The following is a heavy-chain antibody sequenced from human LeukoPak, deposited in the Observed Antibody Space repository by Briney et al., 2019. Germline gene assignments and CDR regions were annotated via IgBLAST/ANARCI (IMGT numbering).Heavy chain of an antibody. V-gene: IGHV3-69-1*01. CDR1: GFTFTDYT. J-gene: IGHJ4*02. CDR3: ARDAGNSGYDLFDY. D-gene: IGHD5-12*01. CDR2: IGSDNKP. Sequence: GGSPRLSCSASGFTFTDYTMHWVRQAPGQGPEWVSSIGSDNKPHYSESVKGRFTISRDNAQNSLYLQMNSLRAEDTAVYFCARDAGNSGYDLFDYWGQGTLVTVSS.